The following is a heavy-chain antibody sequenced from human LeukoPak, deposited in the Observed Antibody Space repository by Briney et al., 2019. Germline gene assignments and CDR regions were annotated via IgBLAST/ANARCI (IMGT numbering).Heavy chain of an antibody. V-gene: IGHV3-13*01. CDR3: TREWRGIASHYHGMDV. J-gene: IGHJ6*02. D-gene: IGHD6-6*01. CDR2: VGTNDDT. Sequence: GGSLRLSCFASGFSVTSFDMYWVRRAAGRGLEWVSAVGTNDDTYYLGSVKGRFTISRENARNSFSLQMNNLRVEDTAVYYCTREWRGIASHYHGMDVWGQGTTVTVSS. CDR1: GFSVTSFD.